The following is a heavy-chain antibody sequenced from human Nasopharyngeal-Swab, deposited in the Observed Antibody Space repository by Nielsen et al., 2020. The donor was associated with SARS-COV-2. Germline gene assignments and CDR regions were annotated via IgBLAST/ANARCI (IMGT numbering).Heavy chain of an antibody. CDR2: SRVKANSYTA. CDR1: GFTLGEYY. CDR3: ARVGICNNDWCGSYDS. D-gene: IGHD3-9*01. V-gene: IGHV3-72*01. Sequence: GGSLRLSCVASGFTLGEYYMDWVRQAPGKGLEWLGHSRVKANSYTAEYAASVTGRFTFSREESKNLLYLQMNSLKTEDTAVYYCARVGICNNDWCGSYDSWGQGTLVTVSS. J-gene: IGHJ4*02.